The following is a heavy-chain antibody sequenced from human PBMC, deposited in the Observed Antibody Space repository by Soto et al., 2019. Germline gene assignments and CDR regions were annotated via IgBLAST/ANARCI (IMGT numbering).Heavy chain of an antibody. V-gene: IGHV5-51*01. CDR1: GYSFTSYW. D-gene: IGHD3-3*01. J-gene: IGHJ5*02. CDR2: IYPGDSDT. CDR3: ARQGNVLLFLDWSQRGLFDP. Sequence: ESLKISCKGSGYSFTSYWIGWVRQMPGKGLEWMGIIYPGDSDTRYSPSFQGQATISADQSISTAYLQWSSLKALETAMYYCARQGNVLLFLDWSQRGLFDPWGRRTLVTVSS.